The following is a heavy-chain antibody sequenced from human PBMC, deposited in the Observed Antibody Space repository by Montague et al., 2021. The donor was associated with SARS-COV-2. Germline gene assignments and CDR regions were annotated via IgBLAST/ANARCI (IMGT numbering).Heavy chain of an antibody. CDR1: GFTFSNSP. CDR2: IHSAGRGT. J-gene: IGHJ5*02. CDR3: AKVGDILAGYSLINLDA. Sequence: SLRLSCAASGFTFSNSPMSWVRQAPGKGLGWVSVIHSAGRGTYYXDSXQGRFTISRDNLKNTVYLQMNSLRDVDTALYYCAKVGDILAGYSLINLDAWGQGTLVVVSS. V-gene: IGHV3-23*03. D-gene: IGHD3-9*01.